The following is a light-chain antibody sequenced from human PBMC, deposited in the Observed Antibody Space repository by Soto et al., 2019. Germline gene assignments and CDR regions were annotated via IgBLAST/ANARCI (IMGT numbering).Light chain of an antibody. CDR1: SSNIGAGYD. CDR3: QSYDSSLGDLWV. CDR2: GNS. V-gene: IGLV1-40*01. Sequence: QSVLTQPPSVSGAPGQRVTISCTGRSSNIGAGYDVHWYQQLPGTAPKLLIYGNSNRPSGVPDRFSGSKSGTSASLAITGLQAEDEADYYCQSYDSSLGDLWVFGGGTKLTVL. J-gene: IGLJ3*02.